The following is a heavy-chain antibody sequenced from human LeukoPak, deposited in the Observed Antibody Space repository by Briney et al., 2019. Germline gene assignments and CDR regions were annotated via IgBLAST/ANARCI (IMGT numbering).Heavy chain of an antibody. D-gene: IGHD3-9*01. CDR1: GCTFSSFA. Sequence: GGSLRLSCAASGCTFSSFAMHWVRQAPGKGLEWMADISYDGTSNYYADSERRRFTISRDNSKNTLYLQMDSLRTEDTAVYYCARGFVPYDILTGHDYWGQGTLVTVSS. J-gene: IGHJ4*02. CDR3: ARGFVPYDILTGHDY. V-gene: IGHV3-30*04. CDR2: ISYDGTSN.